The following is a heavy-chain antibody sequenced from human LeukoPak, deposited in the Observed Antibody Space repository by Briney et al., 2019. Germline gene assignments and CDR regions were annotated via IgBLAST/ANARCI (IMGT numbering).Heavy chain of an antibody. D-gene: IGHD5-12*01. Sequence: GGSLRLSCAASGFTFSRYRMNWVRQAPGKGLEWVSYISSSSIMIYNADSVKGRFTISRDNAKNSLYLQMNSLRAEDTAVYYCARGAEGKEVATTFDYWGQGTLVTVSS. CDR3: ARGAEGKEVATTFDY. J-gene: IGHJ4*02. CDR1: GFTFSRYR. V-gene: IGHV3-48*01. CDR2: ISSSSIMI.